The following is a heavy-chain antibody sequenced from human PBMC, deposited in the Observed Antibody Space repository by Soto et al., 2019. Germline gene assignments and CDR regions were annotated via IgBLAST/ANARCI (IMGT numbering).Heavy chain of an antibody. CDR2: IYYSGST. CDR1: GGSISSSSYY. V-gene: IGHV4-39*01. D-gene: IGHD3-10*01. CDR3: ARHSFLYGPENWFDP. Sequence: SETRSLTCTVSGGSISSSSYYWGWIRQPPGKGLEWIGSIYYSGSTYYNPSLKSRVTISVDTSKNQFSLKLSSVTAADTAVYYCARHSFLYGPENWFDPWGQGTLVTVSS. J-gene: IGHJ5*02.